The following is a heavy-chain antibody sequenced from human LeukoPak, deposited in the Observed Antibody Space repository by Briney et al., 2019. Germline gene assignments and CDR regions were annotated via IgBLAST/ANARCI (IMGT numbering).Heavy chain of an antibody. Sequence: YIYYSGTTNYNSSLKSRVTISVDTSKNQFSLKLSSVTAADTAVYYCARDDMVRGVVSAFDIWGQGTMVTVSS. CDR3: ARDDMVRGVVSAFDI. J-gene: IGHJ3*02. CDR2: IYYSGTT. V-gene: IGHV4-59*01. D-gene: IGHD3-10*01.